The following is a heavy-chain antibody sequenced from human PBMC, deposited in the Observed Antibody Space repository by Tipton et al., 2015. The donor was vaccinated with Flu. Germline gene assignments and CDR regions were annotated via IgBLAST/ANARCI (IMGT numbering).Heavy chain of an antibody. J-gene: IGHJ1*01. Sequence: TLSLTCAVSGYSISSGYYWGWIRQPPGKGLEWIGSIYHSGSTYYNPSLKRRVTISVDTSKNQFSLKLSSVTAADTAVYYCARHYEETDYSSGWYLQHWGQGTLVTVSS. CDR1: GYSISSGYY. D-gene: IGHD6-19*01. V-gene: IGHV4-38-2*01. CDR3: ARHYEETDYSSGWYLQH. CDR2: IYHSGST.